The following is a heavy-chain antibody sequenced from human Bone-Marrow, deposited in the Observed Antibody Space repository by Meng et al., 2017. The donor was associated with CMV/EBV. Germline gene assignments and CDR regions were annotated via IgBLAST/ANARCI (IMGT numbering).Heavy chain of an antibody. Sequence: GGSLRLSCAASGFTFNTYSMNWVRQAPGKGLEWVSSISSRSSYIYYADSVKGRFTISRDNAKNSLYLQMNSLRAEDTAVYYCARESSRGMDVWVQGTTVPVSS. CDR1: GFTFNTYS. CDR3: ARESSRGMDV. J-gene: IGHJ6*02. V-gene: IGHV3-21*01. CDR2: ISSRSSYI.